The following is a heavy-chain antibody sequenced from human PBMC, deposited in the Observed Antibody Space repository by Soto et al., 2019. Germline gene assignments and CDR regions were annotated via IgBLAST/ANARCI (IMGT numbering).Heavy chain of an antibody. D-gene: IGHD6-13*01. CDR3: ARDRGIAAAGRRAGGFDP. CDR2: IGGGNDDT. CDR1: GFTFSMYA. J-gene: IGHJ5*02. Sequence: VQLLESGGGLVQPGGSLRLSCAASGFTFSMYAMSWVRQAPGKGLEWVSGIGGGNDDTYYADSVKGRFIISRDNSKSTMSLQMNGLRVEDTAVYYCARDRGIAAAGRRAGGFDPWGQGTLVTVSS. V-gene: IGHV3-23*01.